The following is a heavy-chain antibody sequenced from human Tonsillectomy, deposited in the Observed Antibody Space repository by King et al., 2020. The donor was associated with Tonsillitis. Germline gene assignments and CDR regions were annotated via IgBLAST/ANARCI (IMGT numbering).Heavy chain of an antibody. CDR2: ISSSGSTV. V-gene: IGHV3-11*01. J-gene: IGHJ4*02. D-gene: IGHD5-12*01. CDR3: ARLLGLAIDY. CDR1: GFTFSDYY. Sequence: VQLVQSGGGLVKPGGSLRLSCTPSGFTFSDYYMSWIRQAPGKGLEWVSYISSSGSTVFYADSVKGRFTISRDNAKNSLYLQMSSLRAEDTALYYCARLLGLAIDYWGQGTLVTVSS.